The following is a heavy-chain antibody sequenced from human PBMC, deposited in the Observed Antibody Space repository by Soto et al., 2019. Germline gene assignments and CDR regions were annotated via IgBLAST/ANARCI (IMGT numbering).Heavy chain of an antibody. CDR2: ISYDGSNK. J-gene: IGHJ3*02. Sequence: PVGSLRLSCAASGFTFSSYAMHWVRQAPGKGLEWVAVISYDGSNKYYADSVKGRFTISRDNSKNTLYLQMNSLRAEDTAVYYCAREMSDIVVVPAAYDAFDIWGQGTMVTVSS. CDR1: GFTFSSYA. CDR3: AREMSDIVVVPAAYDAFDI. D-gene: IGHD2-2*01. V-gene: IGHV3-30-3*01.